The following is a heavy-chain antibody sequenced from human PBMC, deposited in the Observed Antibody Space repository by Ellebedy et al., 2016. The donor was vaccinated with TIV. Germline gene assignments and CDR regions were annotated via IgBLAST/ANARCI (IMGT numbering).Heavy chain of an antibody. D-gene: IGHD6-6*01. Sequence: GGSLRLSXAASGFTFISYAMSWVRQAPGKGLEWVSTISGSGGRTYYADSVKGRFTIYRDNSRNTLYLQMNNLRAEDTAVYYCTKVARFSSSSRWFDPWGQGTLVTVSS. J-gene: IGHJ5*02. CDR2: ISGSGGRT. CDR3: TKVARFSSSSRWFDP. CDR1: GFTFISYA. V-gene: IGHV3-23*01.